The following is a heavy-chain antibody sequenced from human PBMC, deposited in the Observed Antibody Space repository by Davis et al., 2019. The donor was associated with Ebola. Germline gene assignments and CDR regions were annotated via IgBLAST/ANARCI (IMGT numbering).Heavy chain of an antibody. J-gene: IGHJ6*02. CDR2: TYYRSKWST. V-gene: IGHV6-1*01. CDR1: GDSVTSNTAA. Sequence: SQTLSLTCDISGDSVTSNTAAWTWIRQSPSRGLEWLGRTYYRSKWSTDYAESVKSRMSINPDTSNNQFSLQVNSVTPEDTAVYYCARYSDWLYAMDVWGQGTTVTVS. D-gene: IGHD3-9*01. CDR3: ARYSDWLYAMDV.